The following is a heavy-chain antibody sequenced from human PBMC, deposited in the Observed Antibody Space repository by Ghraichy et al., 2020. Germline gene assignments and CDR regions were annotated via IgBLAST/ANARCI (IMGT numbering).Heavy chain of an antibody. Sequence: GGSLRLSCAASGFTFSSYAMHWVRQAPGKGLEWVAVISYDGSNKYYADSVKGRFTISRDNSKNTLYLQMNSLRAEDTAVYYCARPTDSSGWYAVYFQHWGQGTLVTVSS. V-gene: IGHV3-30-3*01. CDR3: ARPTDSSGWYAVYFQH. D-gene: IGHD6-19*01. CDR1: GFTFSSYA. J-gene: IGHJ1*01. CDR2: ISYDGSNK.